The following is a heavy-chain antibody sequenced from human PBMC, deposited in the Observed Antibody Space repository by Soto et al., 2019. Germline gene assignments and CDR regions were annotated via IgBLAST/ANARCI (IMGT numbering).Heavy chain of an antibody. CDR3: ARGSTYYNLNY. D-gene: IGHD2-2*01. J-gene: IGHJ4*02. Sequence: QVQLQESGPGLVKPSQTLSLTCTVSGGSISSGDYYWNWIRQHPGKGLEWIGHIFYSGNTYYNPSLKSRVTMSIDTSNNQFPLELTSVTAADTALYYCARGSTYYNLNYWGQGTLVTVSS. CDR2: IFYSGNT. V-gene: IGHV4-31*03. CDR1: GGSISSGDYY.